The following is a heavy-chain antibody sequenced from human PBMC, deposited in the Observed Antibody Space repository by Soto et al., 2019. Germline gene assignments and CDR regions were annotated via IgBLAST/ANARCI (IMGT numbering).Heavy chain of an antibody. Sequence: GGSLRLSCAASGFTFSNAWMSWVRQAPGKGLEWVGRIKSKTDGGTTDYAAPVKGRFTISRDDSKNTLYLQMNSLKTEDTAVYYCTTGGYCSSTSCHNYYYYYYMDVWGKGTTVTVSS. D-gene: IGHD2-2*01. CDR2: IKSKTDGGTT. J-gene: IGHJ6*03. V-gene: IGHV3-15*01. CDR1: GFTFSNAW. CDR3: TTGGYCSSTSCHNYYYYYYMDV.